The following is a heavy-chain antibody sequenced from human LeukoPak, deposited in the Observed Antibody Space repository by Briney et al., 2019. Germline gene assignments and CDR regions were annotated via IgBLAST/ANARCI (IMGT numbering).Heavy chain of an antibody. CDR1: GGSISGDGYS. J-gene: IGHJ5*02. Sequence: SQTLSLTCAVSGGSISGDGYSWSWIRQPPGKGLEWIGYMSLSGSTYYNPSLKSRVTISVDRSKNQFSLKLSSVTAADTAVYYCARDFHEDDYGDRGENWFDPWGQGTLVTVSS. CDR2: MSLSGST. D-gene: IGHD4-17*01. CDR3: ARDFHEDDYGDRGENWFDP. V-gene: IGHV4-30-2*01.